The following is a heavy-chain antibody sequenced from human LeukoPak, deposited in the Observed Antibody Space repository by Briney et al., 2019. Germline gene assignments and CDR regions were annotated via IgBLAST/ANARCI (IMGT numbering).Heavy chain of an antibody. CDR3: ARDRFFGGDMDV. V-gene: IGHV4-59*12. J-gene: IGHJ6*03. D-gene: IGHD3-3*01. CDR1: GGSISSYY. CDR2: IYHSGST. Sequence: SETLSLTCTVSGGSISSYYWSWIRQTPGRGLEWIGYIYHSGSTYYNPSLKSRVTISVDRSKNQFSLKLSSVTAADTAVYYCARDRFFGGDMDVWGKGTTVTVSS.